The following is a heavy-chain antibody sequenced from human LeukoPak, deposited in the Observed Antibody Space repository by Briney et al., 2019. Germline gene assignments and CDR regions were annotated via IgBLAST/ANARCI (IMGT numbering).Heavy chain of an antibody. CDR2: IKSNGSET. CDR1: GFTFSRSW. Sequence: TGGSLRLSCAASGFTFSRSWMSWVRQAPGKGLEWVANIKSNGSETNYVASVKGRFIVSRDNAKKSLYLQMNSLRAEDTAVYYCARGYDGQYKWGQGSLVTVSS. D-gene: IGHD3-22*01. CDR3: ARGYDGQYK. J-gene: IGHJ4*02. V-gene: IGHV3-7*01.